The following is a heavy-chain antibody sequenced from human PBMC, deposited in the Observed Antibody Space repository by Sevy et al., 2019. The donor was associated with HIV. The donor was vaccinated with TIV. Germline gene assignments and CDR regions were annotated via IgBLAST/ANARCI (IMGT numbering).Heavy chain of an antibody. CDR2: IKKDGSET. CDR1: GFTFSEFW. Sequence: GGSLRLSCAASGFTFSEFWMTWVRQPPGKGLQWLANIKKDGSETNYVDSVKGRFTISRDNARNSLYLQLDSLRAEDTAVYYCARAISIGWYPNWFDSWGLRTLVTVSS. J-gene: IGHJ5*01. CDR3: ARAISIGWYPNWFDS. D-gene: IGHD6-19*01. V-gene: IGHV3-7*04.